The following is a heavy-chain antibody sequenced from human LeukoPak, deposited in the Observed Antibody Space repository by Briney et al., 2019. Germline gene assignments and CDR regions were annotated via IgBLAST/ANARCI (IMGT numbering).Heavy chain of an antibody. CDR3: ARGATSSYYYYYMDV. V-gene: IGHV4-4*09. J-gene: IGHJ6*03. CDR1: GGSISSYY. CDR2: IYTSGST. Sequence: SETLSLTCTVSGGSISSYYWSWIRQPPGKGLEWIGYIYTSGSTNYNPSPKSRVTISVDTSKNQFSLKLSSVTAADTAVYYCARGATSSYYYYYMDVWGKGTTVTVSS.